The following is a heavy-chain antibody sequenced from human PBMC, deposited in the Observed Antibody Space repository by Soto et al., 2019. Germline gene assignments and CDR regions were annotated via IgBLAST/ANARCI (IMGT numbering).Heavy chain of an antibody. CDR3: ARDLSPVGPGNISGY. V-gene: IGHV3-21*01. D-gene: IGHD3-10*01. CDR2: ISSSSSYI. CDR1: GFTFSSYS. J-gene: IGHJ4*02. Sequence: PGGSLRLSCAASGFTFSSYSMNWVRQAPGKGLEWVSPISSSSSYIYYADSVKGRFTISRDNAKNSLYLQMNSLRAEDTAVYYSARDLSPVGPGNISGYWGQGPLVPVSS.